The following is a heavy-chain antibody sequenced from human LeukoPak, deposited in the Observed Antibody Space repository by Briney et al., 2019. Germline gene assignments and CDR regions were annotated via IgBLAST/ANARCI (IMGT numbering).Heavy chain of an antibody. CDR2: IYPGDSDT. J-gene: IGHJ3*02. V-gene: IGHV5-51*01. Sequence: GESLKISCKGSGYSFTSYWIGWVRQMPGKGLEWMGIIYPGDSDTRYSPSFQGQVTISADKSISTAYPQWSSLKASDTAMYYCARQAYNWNYPDAFDIWGQGTMVTVSS. CDR3: ARQAYNWNYPDAFDI. CDR1: GYSFTSYW. D-gene: IGHD1-7*01.